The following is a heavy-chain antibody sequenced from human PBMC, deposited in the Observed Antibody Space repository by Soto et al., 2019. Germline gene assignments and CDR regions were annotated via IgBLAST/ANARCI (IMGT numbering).Heavy chain of an antibody. D-gene: IGHD2-21*01. V-gene: IGHV3-23*01. Sequence: EVQLLESGGGLVQPGGPLRLSCAASGFTFSSYAMTWVRQAPGKGLEWVSAITGGGDNTYYADSVKGRFTISRDNFKNTRYLQMNSLRDEDTATYYCAKGIQGFDYWGQGTLVTVSS. J-gene: IGHJ4*02. CDR3: AKGIQGFDY. CDR2: ITGGGDNT. CDR1: GFTFSSYA.